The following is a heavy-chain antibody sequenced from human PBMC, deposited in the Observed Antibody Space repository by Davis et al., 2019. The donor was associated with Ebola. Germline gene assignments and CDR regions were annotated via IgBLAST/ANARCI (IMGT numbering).Heavy chain of an antibody. D-gene: IGHD1-26*01. Sequence: PSETLSLTCTVSGGSVSSYYWSWIRQPPGKGLEWIGYIYYSGSTNYNPSLKSRVTISVDTSKNQFSLKLSSVTAADTAVYYCAREQSGSYGHDAFDIWGQGTMVTVSS. V-gene: IGHV4-59*02. CDR3: AREQSGSYGHDAFDI. CDR2: IYYSGST. CDR1: GGSVSSYY. J-gene: IGHJ3*02.